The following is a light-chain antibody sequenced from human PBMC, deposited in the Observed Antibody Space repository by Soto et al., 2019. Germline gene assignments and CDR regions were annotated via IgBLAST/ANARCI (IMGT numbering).Light chain of an antibody. V-gene: IGKV1-5*03. J-gene: IGKJ1*01. CDR1: QSISSW. CDR3: QQYPSYSRT. CDR2: KAS. Sequence: DIQMTQSPSTLSASVGDRVTITCRASQSISSWLAWYQQKPGKAPKLLIYKASSLDSGVPSRFSGSGSGTEFTLTISSLQPDDFATYYCQQYPSYSRTFGQGTKVDIK.